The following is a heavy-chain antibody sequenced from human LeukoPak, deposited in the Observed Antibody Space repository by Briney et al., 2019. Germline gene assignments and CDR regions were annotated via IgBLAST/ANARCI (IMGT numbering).Heavy chain of an antibody. CDR3: ARDHVDTAMDYYYYYMDV. V-gene: IGHV3-64*01. CDR2: ISSNGGST. D-gene: IGHD5-18*01. Sequence: GGSLRLSCAASGFTFSTYAMHWVRQAPGKGLEYVSAISSNGGSTYYANSVKGRFTISRDNSKNTLYLQMGSLRAEDMAVYYCARDHVDTAMDYYYYYMDVWGKGTTVTVSS. CDR1: GFTFSTYA. J-gene: IGHJ6*03.